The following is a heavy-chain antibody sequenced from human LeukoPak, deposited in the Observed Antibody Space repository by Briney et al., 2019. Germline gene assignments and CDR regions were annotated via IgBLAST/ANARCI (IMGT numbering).Heavy chain of an antibody. V-gene: IGHV7-4-1*02. J-gene: IGHJ3*02. CDR2: INTNTGNP. D-gene: IGHD3-22*01. Sequence: GASVKVSCKASGYTFTSYAMNWVRQAPGQGLEWMGWINTNTGNPTYAQGFTGRFVFSLDTSVSTAYLQISSLKAEDTAVYYCARGGGSSITMIVVVITTDAFDIWGQGTMVTVSS. CDR3: ARGGGSSITMIVVVITTDAFDI. CDR1: GYTFTSYA.